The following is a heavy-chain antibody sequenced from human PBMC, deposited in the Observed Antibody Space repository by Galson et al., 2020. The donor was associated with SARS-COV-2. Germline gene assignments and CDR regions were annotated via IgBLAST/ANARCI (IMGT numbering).Heavy chain of an antibody. J-gene: IGHJ6*02. D-gene: IGHD1-26*01. CDR1: GFTFDDYA. V-gene: IGHV3-9*01. CDR2: ISWNSGSI. CDR3: ATLRGGATYYYGMDV. Sequence: SLKISCAASGFTFDDYAMHWVRQAPGKGLEWVSGISWNSGSIGYADSVKGRFTISRDNAKNSLYLQMNSLRAEDTALYYCATLRGGATYYYGMDVWGQGTTVTVSS.